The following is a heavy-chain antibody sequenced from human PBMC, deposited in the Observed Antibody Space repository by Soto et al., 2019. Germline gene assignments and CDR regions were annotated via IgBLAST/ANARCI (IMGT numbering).Heavy chain of an antibody. Sequence: PSETLSLTCTASGASISSSSYYWGWIRQPPGKGLEWIGSIYHSGSTYYNPSLKSRVTISVDRSKNQFSLKLSSVTAADTAVYYCAGSGYHHNSGMDVWGQGTTVTVSS. D-gene: IGHD3-22*01. CDR2: IYHSGST. CDR1: GASISSSSYY. CDR3: AGSGYHHNSGMDV. J-gene: IGHJ6*02. V-gene: IGHV4-39*07.